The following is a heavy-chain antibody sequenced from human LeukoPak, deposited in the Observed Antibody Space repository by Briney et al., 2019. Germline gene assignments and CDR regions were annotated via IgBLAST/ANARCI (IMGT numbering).Heavy chain of an antibody. CDR3: AGVAANTSYYYYGMDV. CDR2: INHSGST. Sequence: PSETLSLTCAVYGGSFSGYYWSWIRQPPGKGLEWIGEINHSGSTNYNPSLKSRVTISVDTSKNQFSLKLSSVTAADTAVYYCAGVAANTSYYYYGMDVWGQGTTVTVSS. CDR1: GGSFSGYY. J-gene: IGHJ6*02. V-gene: IGHV4-34*01. D-gene: IGHD2-15*01.